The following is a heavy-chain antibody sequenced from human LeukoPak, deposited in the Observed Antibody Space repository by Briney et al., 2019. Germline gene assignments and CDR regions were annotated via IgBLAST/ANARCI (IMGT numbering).Heavy chain of an antibody. Sequence: GGSLRLSCAASGFPFSSYAMHWVRQAPGKGLEWVAVISYDGSNKYYADSVKGRFTISRDNSKNTLYLQMNSLRAEDTAVYYCAGVLWFGESALDYWGQGTLVTVSS. J-gene: IGHJ4*02. CDR2: ISYDGSNK. CDR1: GFPFSSYA. V-gene: IGHV3-30-3*01. CDR3: AGVLWFGESALDY. D-gene: IGHD3-10*01.